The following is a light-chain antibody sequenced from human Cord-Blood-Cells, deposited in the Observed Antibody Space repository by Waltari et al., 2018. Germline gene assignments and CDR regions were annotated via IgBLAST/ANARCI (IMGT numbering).Light chain of an antibody. J-gene: IGKJ3*01. CDR2: KVS. CDR3: MQGTHAFT. Sequence: DVVMTQSPLSLPVTLGQQASISCRSSQSLVHSDGNTYLNWFQQRPGQSPRRLIYKVSNRDSGVPDRFSGSGSGTDFTLKISRVEAEDVGVYYCMQGTHAFTFGPGTKVDIK. CDR1: QSLVHSDGNTY. V-gene: IGKV2-30*02.